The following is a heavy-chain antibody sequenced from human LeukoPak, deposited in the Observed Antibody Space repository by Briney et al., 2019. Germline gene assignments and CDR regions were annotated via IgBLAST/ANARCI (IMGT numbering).Heavy chain of an antibody. Sequence: GGSLRLSCAASGFTFSSYGMHWVRQAPGKGLEWVAVIWYDGTNTYYADSVKGRFTISRDNSKNTLYLQMNSLRAEDTAVYYCARDPGGSYLDYFDYWGQGTLVTVSS. CDR3: ARDPGGSYLDYFDY. D-gene: IGHD1-26*01. J-gene: IGHJ4*02. CDR1: GFTFSSYG. V-gene: IGHV3-33*01. CDR2: IWYDGTNT.